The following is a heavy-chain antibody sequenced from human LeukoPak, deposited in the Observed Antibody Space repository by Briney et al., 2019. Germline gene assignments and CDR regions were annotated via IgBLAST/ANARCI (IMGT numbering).Heavy chain of an antibody. J-gene: IGHJ4*02. V-gene: IGHV3-53*01. CDR3: ARVQDYYGDYDY. Sequence: GGSLRLPCAASGFTVSSNYMSWVRQAPGKGLEWVSVIYSGGSTYYADSVKGRFTISRDNAKNSLYLQMNSLRAEDTAVYYCARVQDYYGDYDYWGQGTLVTVSS. CDR2: IYSGGST. D-gene: IGHD4-17*01. CDR1: GFTVSSNY.